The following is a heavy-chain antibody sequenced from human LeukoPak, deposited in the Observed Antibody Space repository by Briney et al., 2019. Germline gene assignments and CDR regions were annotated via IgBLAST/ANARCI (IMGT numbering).Heavy chain of an antibody. CDR2: ISSSADTI. V-gene: IGHV3-23*01. D-gene: IGHD3-10*01. J-gene: IGHJ4*02. CDR3: ATVNYYGSGTSYRFHYFDY. CDR1: GFTFSNFA. Sequence: PGGSLRLSCAASGFTFSNFAMSWVRQAPGKELEWVSAISSSADTIYYADSVKGRFTISRDNSDNTLYLQMNSLRAEDTAVYYCATVNYYGSGTSYRFHYFDYWGQGTLVTVSS.